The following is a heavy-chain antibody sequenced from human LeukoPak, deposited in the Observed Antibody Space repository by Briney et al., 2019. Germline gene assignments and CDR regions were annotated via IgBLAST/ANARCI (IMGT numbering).Heavy chain of an antibody. D-gene: IGHD2-15*01. CDR1: GCTFSSST. V-gene: IGHV3-48*01. Sequence: GGSLRLSCAASGCTFSSSTMNWVRQAPGKGLEWVSSISSGATTIYYADSVKGRFTVSRDNAKNSLYLQMRSLRADDTAVYYCARDGGSFFPLDCWGQGTLVTVSS. CDR3: ARDGGSFFPLDC. J-gene: IGHJ4*02. CDR2: ISSGATTI.